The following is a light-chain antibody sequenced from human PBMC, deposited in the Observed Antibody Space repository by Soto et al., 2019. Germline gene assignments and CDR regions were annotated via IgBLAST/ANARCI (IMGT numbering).Light chain of an antibody. CDR1: QNIDGNF. CDR3: QQYGASPFT. V-gene: IGKV3-20*01. J-gene: IGKJ4*01. Sequence: EIVLTQSPGTLSLSPGERATLSCRASQNIDGNFLVWHQQKPGQAPGLLINAAFTRATGIPDRFSGSGSGTDFTLTISRLEPEDFAVYYCQQYGASPFTFGGGTKVEIK. CDR2: AAF.